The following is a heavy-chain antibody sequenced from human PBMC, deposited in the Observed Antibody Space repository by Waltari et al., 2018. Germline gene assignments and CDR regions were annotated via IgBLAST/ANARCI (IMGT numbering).Heavy chain of an antibody. Sequence: QLLASGGGLVQPGRSLRLPCTAPGSPFSDHPRTWVRQAPGKGLDWVSSISRFGDITYYADSVQGRFTISRDNSKYTLYLQMDRLTAEDTALYFCAKRGSRRNYSDSRGAFDVWGQGSMVTVSS. CDR2: ISRFGDIT. CDR1: GSPFSDHP. V-gene: IGHV3-23*01. CDR3: AKRGSRRNYSDSRGAFDV. D-gene: IGHD4-17*01. J-gene: IGHJ3*01.